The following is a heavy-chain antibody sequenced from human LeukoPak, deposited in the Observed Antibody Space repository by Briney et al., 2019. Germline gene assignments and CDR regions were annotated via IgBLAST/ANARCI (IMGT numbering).Heavy chain of an antibody. CDR3: ARAAMTSQLTYYYYYYMDV. D-gene: IGHD2-2*01. V-gene: IGHV1-69*13. CDR2: IIPIFGTA. Sequence: SVKVSCKASGGTFSSYAISWVRQAPGQGLEWMGGIIPIFGTANYAQKFQGRVTITADESTSTAYMELSSLRSEDTAVYYCARAAMTSQLTYYYYYYMDVWGKGTTVTVSS. CDR1: GGTFSSYA. J-gene: IGHJ6*03.